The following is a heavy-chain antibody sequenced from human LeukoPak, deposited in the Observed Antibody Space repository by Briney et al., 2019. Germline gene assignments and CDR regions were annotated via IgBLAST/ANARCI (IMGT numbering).Heavy chain of an antibody. D-gene: IGHD2-15*01. CDR1: GYTFATYS. CDR2: ISAYNGNT. CDR3: ARVRDNDYGDF. Sequence: ASVKVSCKASGYTFATYSISWMRQATGQGLEWMGWISAYNGNTNYAQKFQDRVTMTTDTSTSTAYMELRSLRSDDTAVYYCARVRDNDYGDFWGQGNLVTVSS. J-gene: IGHJ4*02. V-gene: IGHV1-18*01.